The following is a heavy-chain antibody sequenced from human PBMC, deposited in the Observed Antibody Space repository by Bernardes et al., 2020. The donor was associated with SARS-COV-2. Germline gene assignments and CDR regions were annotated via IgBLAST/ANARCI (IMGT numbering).Heavy chain of an antibody. CDR1: GDSVSTTSHY. D-gene: IGHD1-26*01. CDR2: IYFRGIA. J-gene: IGHJ5*02. Sequence: SETLSLTCTVSGDSVSTTSHYWGWIRQPPGKGLEWIGSIYFRGIAYYNPSLKSRVTISIDTAKNEFSLEVASVTAADTAVYFCARRHGGNWFDPWGQGTLVTVSS. CDR3: ARRHGGNWFDP. V-gene: IGHV4-39*01.